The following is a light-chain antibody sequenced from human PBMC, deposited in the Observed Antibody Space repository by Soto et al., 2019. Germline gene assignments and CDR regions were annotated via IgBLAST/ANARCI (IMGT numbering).Light chain of an antibody. CDR3: SSYSSSSIPYV. J-gene: IGLJ1*01. Sequence: QSALTQPASVSGSPGQSITISRTGTSSDVGGYNYVSWYQQHPGKAPKGMIYDVSNRPSWVSDRFSGSKSGNTASLTISGLQAEDEADYYCSSYSSSSIPYVFGTGTKLTVL. V-gene: IGLV2-14*01. CDR1: SSDVGGYNY. CDR2: DVS.